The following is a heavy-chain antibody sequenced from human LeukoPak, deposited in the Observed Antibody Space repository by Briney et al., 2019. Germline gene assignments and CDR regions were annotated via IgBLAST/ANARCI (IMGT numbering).Heavy chain of an antibody. CDR1: YSFTNYW. CDR2: INYANSDT. D-gene: IGHD3-10*01. Sequence: GESLKISCRGYSFTNYWIGTVRQMPGKGLERMSLINYANSDTRYSPSFQGQVIVSVDRSITTAYLELSSLKASDTAMYYCARRVSETGSPLDAWGQGTMVTVSS. CDR3: ARRVSETGSPLDA. J-gene: IGHJ3*01. V-gene: IGHV5-51*01.